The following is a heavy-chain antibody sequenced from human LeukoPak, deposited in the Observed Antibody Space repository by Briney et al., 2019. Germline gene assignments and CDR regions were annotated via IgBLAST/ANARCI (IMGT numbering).Heavy chain of an antibody. Sequence: PGGSLRLSCAASGFTFSSYAMSWVRQAPGKGLEWVSAISGSGGSTYYADSVKGRFTISRDNSKNTLYLQMNSLRAEDTAIYYCAKGGGYSGYEIFDYWGQGTLVTVSS. D-gene: IGHD5-12*01. CDR3: AKGGGYSGYEIFDY. J-gene: IGHJ4*02. V-gene: IGHV3-23*01. CDR2: ISGSGGST. CDR1: GFTFSSYA.